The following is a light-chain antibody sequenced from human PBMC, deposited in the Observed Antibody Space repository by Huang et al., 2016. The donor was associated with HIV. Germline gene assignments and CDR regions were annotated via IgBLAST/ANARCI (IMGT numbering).Light chain of an antibody. J-gene: IGKJ4*01. V-gene: IGKV4-1*01. CDR3: QQYYKTSLT. CDR1: QSVFYNKKNY. Sequence: DIVMTQSPDSLTVSLGERATISCKSSQSVFYNKKNYLAWYQQKPIQPPKLLIYWASARESGVPDRFNGSGSGTDFTFTISSLQAEDVAVYYCQQYYKTSLTFGGGTKVEIK. CDR2: WAS.